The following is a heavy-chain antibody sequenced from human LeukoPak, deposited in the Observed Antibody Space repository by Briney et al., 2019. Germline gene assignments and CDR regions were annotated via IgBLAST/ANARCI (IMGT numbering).Heavy chain of an antibody. CDR3: ARGGLVVAATLIDN. Sequence: GGSLRLSCAASGFVFSDYYMHWVRQAPGKGLEWVSGISGSGGSTYYTDSVKGRFTISRDNSKNTLSLYLQMNSLRAEDTAVYYCARGGLVVAATLIDNWGQGTLVTVSS. J-gene: IGHJ4*02. CDR2: ISGSGGST. D-gene: IGHD2-15*01. CDR1: GFVFSDYY. V-gene: IGHV3-23*01.